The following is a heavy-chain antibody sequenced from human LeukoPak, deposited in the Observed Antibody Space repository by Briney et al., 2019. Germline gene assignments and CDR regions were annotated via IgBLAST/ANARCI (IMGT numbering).Heavy chain of an antibody. CDR1: GGSISSSSYY. CDR3: ARDPDYGIAAAGTPAVGAFDI. CDR2: IYYSGST. J-gene: IGHJ3*02. Sequence: SETLSLTCTVSGGSISSSSYYWGWIRQPPGKGLEWIGSIYYSGSTYYNPSLKSRVTISVDTSKNQFSLKLSSVTAADTAMYYCARDPDYGIAAAGTPAVGAFDIWGQGTMVTVSS. V-gene: IGHV4-39*07. D-gene: IGHD6-13*01.